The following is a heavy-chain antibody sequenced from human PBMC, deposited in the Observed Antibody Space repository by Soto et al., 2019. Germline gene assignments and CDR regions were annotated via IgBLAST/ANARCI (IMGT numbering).Heavy chain of an antibody. J-gene: IGHJ4*02. CDR1: GFTFDDYA. CDR3: AKSGSLAASYYFDY. CDR2: ISWNSGSI. V-gene: IGHV3-9*01. Sequence: GGSLRLSCAASGFTFDDYAMHWVRQAPGKGLEWVSGISWNSGSIGYADSVKGRFTISRDNAKNSLYLQMNSLRAEDTALYYCAKSGSLAASYYFDYWGQGTLVTVSS. D-gene: IGHD6-25*01.